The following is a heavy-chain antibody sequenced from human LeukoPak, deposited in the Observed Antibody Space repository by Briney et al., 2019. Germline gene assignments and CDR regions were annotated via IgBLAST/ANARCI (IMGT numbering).Heavy chain of an antibody. V-gene: IGHV4-34*01. J-gene: IGHJ4*02. CDR2: INHSGST. CDR1: GGSFSGYY. Sequence: SETLSLTCAVYGGSFSGYYWSWIRQPPGKGLEWIGEINHSGSTNYNPSLKSRVTISVDTSKNQFSLKLSSVTAADTAVYYCASLYYDSSGYYFRGFDYWGQGTLVTVSS. CDR3: ASLYYDSSGYYFRGFDY. D-gene: IGHD3-22*01.